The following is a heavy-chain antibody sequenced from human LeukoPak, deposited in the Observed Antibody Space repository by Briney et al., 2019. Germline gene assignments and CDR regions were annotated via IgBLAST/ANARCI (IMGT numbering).Heavy chain of an antibody. CDR2: IYYSGST. Sequence: SETLSLTCAVYGGSFSGYYWSWIRQPPGKGLEWIGYIYYSGSTNYNPSLKSRVTISVDTSKNQFSLKLSSVTAADTAVYYCARQGIVYCGGDCLDAFDIWGQGTMVTVSS. CDR3: ARQGIVYCGGDCLDAFDI. J-gene: IGHJ3*02. CDR1: GGSFSGYY. V-gene: IGHV4-59*08. D-gene: IGHD2-21*02.